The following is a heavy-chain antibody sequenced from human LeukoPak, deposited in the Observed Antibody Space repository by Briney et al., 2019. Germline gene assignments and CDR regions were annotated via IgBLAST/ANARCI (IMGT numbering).Heavy chain of an antibody. V-gene: IGHV3-23*01. Sequence: PGGSLRLSCAASGFTFSSYAMSRVRQAPGKGLEWVSAISGSGGSTYYADSVKGRFTISRDNSKNTLYLQMNSLRAEDTAVYYCAKDVPTDYYDSSGSLGAFDVWGQGTMVTVSS. CDR3: AKDVPTDYYDSSGSLGAFDV. CDR2: ISGSGGST. J-gene: IGHJ3*01. D-gene: IGHD3-22*01. CDR1: GFTFSSYA.